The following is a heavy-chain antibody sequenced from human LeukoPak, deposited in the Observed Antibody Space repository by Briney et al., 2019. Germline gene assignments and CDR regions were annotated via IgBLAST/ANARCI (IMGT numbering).Heavy chain of an antibody. D-gene: IGHD2-2*01. CDR1: GGSFSGYY. CDR2: INHSGST. V-gene: IGHV4-34*01. Sequence: SETLSLTCAVYGGSFSGYYWSWIRQPPGKGLEWIGEINHSGSTNYNPSLKSRVTISVDTSKNQFSLKLSSVTAADTAVYYCARFQHRGVTVVVREHYFDYWGQGTLVTVSS. CDR3: ARFQHRGVTVVVREHYFDY. J-gene: IGHJ4*02.